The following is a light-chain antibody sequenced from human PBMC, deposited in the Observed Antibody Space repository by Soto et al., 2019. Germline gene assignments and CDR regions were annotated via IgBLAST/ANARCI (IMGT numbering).Light chain of an antibody. CDR1: QSVSSSY. V-gene: IGKV3-20*01. CDR3: QQYGSSPLT. J-gene: IGKJ4*01. CDR2: GAS. Sequence: EIVLTQSPGTLALSPGERATLSCRASQSVSSSYLAWYQQKPCQAPRLLIYGASSRATGIPDRFSGSGSGTDFTLTISGLEPEDFAVYYCQQYGSSPLTFGGGTKLEIK.